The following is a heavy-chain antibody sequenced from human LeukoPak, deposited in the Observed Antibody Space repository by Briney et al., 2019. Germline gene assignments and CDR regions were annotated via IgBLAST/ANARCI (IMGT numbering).Heavy chain of an antibody. CDR1: GDSISSSISY. CDR2: IYYSGST. CDR3: ARNHTHEGYGYYFDY. V-gene: IGHV4-39*01. Sequence: SETLSLTCTVSGDSISSSISYWGWIRQPPGRGLEWIGSIYYSGSTHYNPSLKSRVIISVDTSKNQFSLKLSSVTAADTAVYYCARNHTHEGYGYYFDYWGQGTLITVSS. D-gene: IGHD5-18*01. J-gene: IGHJ4*02.